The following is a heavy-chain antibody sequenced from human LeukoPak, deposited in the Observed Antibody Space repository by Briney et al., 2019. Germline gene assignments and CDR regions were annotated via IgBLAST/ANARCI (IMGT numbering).Heavy chain of an antibody. V-gene: IGHV3-53*01. D-gene: IGHD4-17*01. CDR3: ARGAYGDYDHFDY. CDR2: IYSGGST. CDR1: GFTVSSNY. Sequence: GGSLRLSCAASGFTVSSNYMSWVRQAPGKGLEWVSVIYSGGSTYYADSVKGRFTISRDNSKNTLYLQMNSLRAEDTAVYYCARGAYGDYDHFDYWGQGTLVTVSS. J-gene: IGHJ4*02.